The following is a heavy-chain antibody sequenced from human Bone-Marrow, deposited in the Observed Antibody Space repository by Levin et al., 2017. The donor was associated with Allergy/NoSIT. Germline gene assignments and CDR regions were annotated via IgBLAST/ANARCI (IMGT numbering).Heavy chain of an antibody. CDR2: ISSDGSTT. CDR1: GFTFSTYW. J-gene: IGHJ3*02. V-gene: IGHV3-74*01. Sequence: HAGGSLRLSCATSGFTFSTYWMHWVRQAPGKGLLWVSRISSDGSTTNYADSVKGRFTISRDNAKNTLYLQMSSLRAEDTAVYYCVAPRLYYYDTTGFYFHDAFDIWGQGTMVTVSS. D-gene: IGHD3-22*01. CDR3: VAPRLYYYDTTGFYFHDAFDI.